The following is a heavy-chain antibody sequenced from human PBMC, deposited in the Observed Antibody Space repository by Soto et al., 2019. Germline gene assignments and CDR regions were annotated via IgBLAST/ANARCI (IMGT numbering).Heavy chain of an antibody. J-gene: IGHJ6*02. D-gene: IGHD3-10*01. CDR1: GYSFTSYW. CDR3: ARYYYGSGYQNGMDV. Sequence: GESLKISCKGSGYSFTSYWISWVRQMPGKGLEWMGRIGPSDSYTNYSPSFQGHVTISADKSISTAYPQWSSLKASDTAMYYCARYYYGSGYQNGMDVWGQGTTVTVS. V-gene: IGHV5-10-1*01. CDR2: IGPSDSYT.